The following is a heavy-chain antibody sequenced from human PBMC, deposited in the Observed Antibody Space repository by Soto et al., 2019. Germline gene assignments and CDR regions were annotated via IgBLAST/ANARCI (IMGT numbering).Heavy chain of an antibody. J-gene: IGHJ5*02. CDR1: GGSISSSSYY. CDR2: IYYSGST. CDR3: ASPKIAFYNWFDP. V-gene: IGHV4-39*01. Sequence: PSETLSLTCTVSGGSISSSSYYWGWIRQPPGKGLEWTGSIYYSGSTYYNPSLKSRVTISVDTSKNQFSLKLSSVTAADTAVYYCASPKIAFYNWFDPWGQGTQVT. D-gene: IGHD3-3*02.